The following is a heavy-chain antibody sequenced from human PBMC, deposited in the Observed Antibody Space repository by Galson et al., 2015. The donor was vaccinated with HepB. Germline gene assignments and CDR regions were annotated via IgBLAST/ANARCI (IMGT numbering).Heavy chain of an antibody. CDR3: ARATALDAFDI. J-gene: IGHJ3*02. V-gene: IGHV1-69*04. CDR2: IIPILGIA. CDR1: GGTFSSYA. Sequence: SVKASCKASGGTFSSYAISWVRQAPGQGLEWMGRIIPILGIANYAQKFQGRVTITADKSTSTAYMELSSLRSEDTAVYYCARATALDAFDIWGQGTMVTVSS.